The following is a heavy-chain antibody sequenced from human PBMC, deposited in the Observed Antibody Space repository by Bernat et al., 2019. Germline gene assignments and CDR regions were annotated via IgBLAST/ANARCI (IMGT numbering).Heavy chain of an antibody. V-gene: IGHV1-18*01. CDR1: GYTFSTYK. J-gene: IGHJ4*02. CDR3: ARGYRNFDY. CDR2: ISPYNGNA. Sequence: QVYLVQSGADVKKPGASVKVSCEASGYTFSTYKITWVRQAPGQGLEWMGWISPYNGNANYAQHFQGRVTMTTDTSTSTAYMELTSLRSDDTAIYYCARGYRNFDYWGQGTLVSVSS. D-gene: IGHD4-11*01.